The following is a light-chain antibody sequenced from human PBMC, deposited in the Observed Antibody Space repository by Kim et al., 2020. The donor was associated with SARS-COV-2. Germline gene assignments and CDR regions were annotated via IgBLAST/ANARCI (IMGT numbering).Light chain of an antibody. CDR1: VLAKKY. Sequence: SYELTQPSSVSVSAGQTARITCSGDVLAKKYARWFQQKPGQAPELVIYKDSERPSGIPERFSGSSSGTTVTLTISGAQVEDEADYYCYSAADNNLLFGGGTQLTV. J-gene: IGLJ3*02. CDR2: KDS. V-gene: IGLV3-27*01. CDR3: YSAADNNLL.